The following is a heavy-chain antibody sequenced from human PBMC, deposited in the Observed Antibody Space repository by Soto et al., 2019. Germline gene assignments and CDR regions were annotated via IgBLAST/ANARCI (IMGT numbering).Heavy chain of an antibody. CDR1: GFTFSSYA. CDR2: LSAGGTSA. CDR3: GRGTYCDYDF. Sequence: EVQLLESGGDLVQPGGSLRLSCAASGFTFSSYAMSWVRQAPGKGLEWVSALSAGGTSAYYTVSVEGRFTISRDNSKNFLDLQMNSLKADDTAVYYCGRGTYCDYDFWGQGALVTVSS. J-gene: IGHJ4*02. D-gene: IGHD1-26*01. V-gene: IGHV3-23*01.